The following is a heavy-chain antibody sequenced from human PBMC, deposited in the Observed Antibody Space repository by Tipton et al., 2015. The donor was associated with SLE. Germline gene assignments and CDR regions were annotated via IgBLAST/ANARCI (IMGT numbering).Heavy chain of an antibody. J-gene: IGHJ4*02. D-gene: IGHD5-18*01. V-gene: IGHV4-34*01. Sequence: TLSLTCAVYGGSFSGYYWSWIRQPPGKGLEWIGEINHSGTTDYHPSLKSRVTVSVDTSKNQLSLKLTSMTAADTALYFCARSYSYGVFDSWGQGTLVTVSS. CDR1: GGSFSGYY. CDR2: INHSGTT. CDR3: ARSYSYGVFDS.